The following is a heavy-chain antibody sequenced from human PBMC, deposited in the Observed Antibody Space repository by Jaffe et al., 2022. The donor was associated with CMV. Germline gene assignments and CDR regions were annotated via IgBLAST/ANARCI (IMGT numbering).Heavy chain of an antibody. D-gene: IGHD5-12*01. CDR3: ARDLPFRDGYKRSYYYMDV. V-gene: IGHV3-48*03. CDR2: ISSSGSTI. Sequence: EVQLVESGGGLVQPGGSLRLSCAASGFTFSSYEMNWVRQAPGKGLEWVSYISSSGSTIYYADSVKGRFTISRDNAKNSLYLQMNSLRAEDTAVYYCARDLPFRDGYKRSYYYMDVWGKGTTVTVSS. CDR1: GFTFSSYE. J-gene: IGHJ6*03.